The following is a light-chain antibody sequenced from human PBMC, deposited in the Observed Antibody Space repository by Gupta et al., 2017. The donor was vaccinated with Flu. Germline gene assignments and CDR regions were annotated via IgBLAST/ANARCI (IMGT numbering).Light chain of an antibody. CDR1: QSVSSSY. CDR3: QHDCSSPRT. Sequence: IVFTQSPATLSLSPGERATLSCRASQSVSSSYLAWYQQKPGQAPRLLIYGASRRATGVPDRFSGSGSGTEFTLTISRLEPEDFAVYYCQHDCSSPRTFGQGTKVEIK. CDR2: GAS. V-gene: IGKV3-20*01. J-gene: IGKJ1*01.